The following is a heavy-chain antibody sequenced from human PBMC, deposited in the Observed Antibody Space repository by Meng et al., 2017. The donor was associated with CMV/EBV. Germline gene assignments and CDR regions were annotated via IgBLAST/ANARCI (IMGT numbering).Heavy chain of an antibody. V-gene: IGHV3-66*02. D-gene: IGHD5-24*01. CDR3: ARELRDDYTWGFFDY. CDR2: VFGGAST. CDR1: GFTVSGNY. J-gene: IGHJ4*02. Sequence: GESLKISCAASGFTVSGNYMSWVRQAPGKGLEWVSVVFGGASTYYADSVKGRFTISRDNSKNMLYLQMNSLRAEDTVVYYCARELRDDYTWGFFDYWGQGTLVTVSS.